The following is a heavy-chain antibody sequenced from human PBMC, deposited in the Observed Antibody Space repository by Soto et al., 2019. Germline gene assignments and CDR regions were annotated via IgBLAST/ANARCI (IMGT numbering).Heavy chain of an antibody. CDR3: ARDPRIVGAPRNYFNY. CDR1: GFTFSSYA. J-gene: IGHJ4*02. V-gene: IGHV3-30-3*01. Sequence: QVQLVESGGGVVQPGRSLRLSCAASGFTFSSYAMHWVRQAPGKGLEGVALISSDGSNKYYADSVKGRFTISRDNSKNTLYLQMDSLSAEDTAVYYCARDPRIVGAPRNYFNYWGQGTLVTVSS. CDR2: ISSDGSNK. D-gene: IGHD1-26*01.